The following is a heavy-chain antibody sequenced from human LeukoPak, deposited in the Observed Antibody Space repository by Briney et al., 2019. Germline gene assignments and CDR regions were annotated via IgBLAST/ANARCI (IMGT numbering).Heavy chain of an antibody. V-gene: IGHV1-3*01. CDR2: INAGNGHT. D-gene: IGHD3-3*01. Sequence: GASVKVSCKASGYTFTNYAMQWVRQAPGQRLEWMGWINAGNGHTRYSQRFQGRVTITRDTSASTVYMEVTSLRFEDTAVYYCARGIWSRTVSSYYFDCRGQGTLVTVSS. CDR1: GYTFTNYA. J-gene: IGHJ4*02. CDR3: ARGIWSRTVSSYYFDC.